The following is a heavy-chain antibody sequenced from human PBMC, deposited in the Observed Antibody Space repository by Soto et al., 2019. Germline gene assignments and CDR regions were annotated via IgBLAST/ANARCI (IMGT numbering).Heavy chain of an antibody. Sequence: PSETLSLTCAVSGGSISSYYWSWIRQPPGKGLEWIGYIFYGGSTNYSPSLKSRVTISLNTSKSQFYMTLTSVTAADTAVYYCASVDGTTPMNGDYYYYGLDVWGQGTRVTVSS. V-gene: IGHV4-59*01. D-gene: IGHD2-15*01. CDR2: IFYGGST. CDR1: GGSISSYY. CDR3: ASVDGTTPMNGDYYYYGLDV. J-gene: IGHJ6*02.